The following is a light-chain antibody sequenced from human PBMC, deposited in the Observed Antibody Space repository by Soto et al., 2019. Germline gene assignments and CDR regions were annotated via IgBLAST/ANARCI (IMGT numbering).Light chain of an antibody. Sequence: DIQMTQSPSFLSASVGDKVTITCRATESVSKWLAWYKEKPGNPPRPLIYDASTLESGVPSRFSGSGSGTEFTLTISSLQADDFASYYCQQYNSYSTFGQGTTVDMK. CDR3: QQYNSYST. J-gene: IGKJ1*01. CDR2: DAS. V-gene: IGKV1-5*01. CDR1: ESVSKW.